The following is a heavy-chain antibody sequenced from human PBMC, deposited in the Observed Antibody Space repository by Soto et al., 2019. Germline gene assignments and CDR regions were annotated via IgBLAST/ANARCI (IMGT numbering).Heavy chain of an antibody. V-gene: IGHV1-69*01. J-gene: IGHJ6*02. CDR1: GGTFSSYA. Sequence: QVQLVQSGAEVKKPGSSVKVSCKASGGTFSSYAISWVRQAPGQGLEWMGGIIPIFGTANYAQKFQGRVTITADESTSTAYMELSSLRSEDTAVYYCARTLRDLGPNTYYYYGMDVWGQGTTVTVSS. CDR2: IIPIFGTA. CDR3: ARTLRDLGPNTYYYYGMDV.